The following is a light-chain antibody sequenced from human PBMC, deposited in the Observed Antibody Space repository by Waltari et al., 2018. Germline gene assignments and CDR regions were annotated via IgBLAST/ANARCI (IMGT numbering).Light chain of an antibody. CDR2: EVS. V-gene: IGLV2-8*01. CDR1: SSDVGGYNY. CDR3: SSYAGSNLGV. Sequence: QSALTQPPSASGSPGQSVTISCTGTSSDVGGYNYVSWYQQHPGKAPKLMIYEVSKRPSGVPDRFSGSQSGNTASLTVSGLQAEDEADYYCSSYAGSNLGVFGTGTKVTVL. J-gene: IGLJ1*01.